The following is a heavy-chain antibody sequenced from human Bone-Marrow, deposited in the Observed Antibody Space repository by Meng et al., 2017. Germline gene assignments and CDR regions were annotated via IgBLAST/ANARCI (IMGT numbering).Heavy chain of an antibody. Sequence: SVKVSCKASGGTFSSYAISWVRQAPGQGLEWMGGIIPIFGTANYAQKFQGRVTITADKSTSTAYMELSSLRSEDTAVYYCATRRPDGPDGFDIWGQGTMVTVSS. CDR2: IIPIFGTA. CDR3: ATRRPDGPDGFDI. V-gene: IGHV1-69*06. J-gene: IGHJ3*02. CDR1: GGTFSSYA. D-gene: IGHD1-1*01.